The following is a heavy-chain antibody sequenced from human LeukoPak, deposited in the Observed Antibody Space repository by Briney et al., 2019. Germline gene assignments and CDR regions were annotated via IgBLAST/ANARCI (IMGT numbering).Heavy chain of an antibody. Sequence: ASVKVSCKASGYTFTSYGISWVRQAPGQGLEWMGWISAYNGNTNYAQKLQGRVTMTTDTSTSTAYMELRSLRSDDTAVYYCVRDIYTAYDSSGYYSGYWGQGTLVTVSS. CDR3: VRDIYTAYDSSGYYSGY. J-gene: IGHJ4*02. CDR2: ISAYNGNT. CDR1: GYTFTSYG. V-gene: IGHV1-18*01. D-gene: IGHD3-22*01.